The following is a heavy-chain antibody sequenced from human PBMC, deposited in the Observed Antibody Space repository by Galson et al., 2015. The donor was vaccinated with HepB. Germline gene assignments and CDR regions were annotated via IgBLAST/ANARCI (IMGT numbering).Heavy chain of an antibody. V-gene: IGHV3-23*01. D-gene: IGHD6-19*01. CDR2: ISGDGVKT. J-gene: IGHJ4*02. CDR1: GFTFTNYA. CDR3: AKKSSNTGWYVPYDY. Sequence: SLRLSCAASGFTFTNYAMSWVRQAPGRGLEWVSTISGDGVKTYYVDSVRGRFTISRDSSKNTLFLHMDSLRAEDSAIYFCAKKSSNTGWYVPYDYWGQGTLVTVSS.